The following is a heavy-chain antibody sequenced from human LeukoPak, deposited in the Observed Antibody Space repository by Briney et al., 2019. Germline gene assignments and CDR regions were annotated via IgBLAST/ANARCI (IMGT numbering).Heavy chain of an antibody. CDR2: IRYDGSNK. CDR1: GITFSSYA. CDR3: APLGPPPTVTMVRGFD. Sequence: GGSLRLSCASGITFSSYAMSWVRQAPGKGLEWVAFIRYDGSNKYYADSVKGRFTISRDNSKNTLYLQMNSLRAEDTAVYYCAPLGPPPTVTMVRGFDWGQGTLVTVSS. D-gene: IGHD3-10*01. J-gene: IGHJ4*02. V-gene: IGHV3-30*02.